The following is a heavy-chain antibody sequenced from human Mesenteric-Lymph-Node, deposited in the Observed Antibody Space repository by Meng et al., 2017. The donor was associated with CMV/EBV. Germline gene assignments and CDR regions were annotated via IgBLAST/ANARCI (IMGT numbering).Heavy chain of an antibody. CDR1: GFTLSSYG. Sequence: SWAASGFTLSSYGMNWVRQAPGKGLEWVAVMWSDENNKYYADSVKGRFTISRDNSKNTLYLQMNSLRAEDTAIYYCAASGGSHKLDYWGQGILVTVSS. V-gene: IGHV3-33*01. J-gene: IGHJ4*02. CDR3: AASGGSHKLDY. CDR2: MWSDENNK. D-gene: IGHD3-10*01.